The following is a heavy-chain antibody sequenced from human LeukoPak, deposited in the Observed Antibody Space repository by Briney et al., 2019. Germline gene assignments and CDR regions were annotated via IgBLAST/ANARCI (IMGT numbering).Heavy chain of an antibody. CDR1: GGTFSSYA. CDR3: ARVYDYYYYYCMDV. V-gene: IGHV1-69*05. CDR2: IIPIFGTA. Sequence: ASVKVSCKASGGTFSSYAISWVRQAPGQGLEWMGGIIPIFGTANYAQKFQGRVTITTDESTSTAYMELSSLRSEDTAVYYCARVYDYYYYYCMDVWGKGTTVTVSS. J-gene: IGHJ6*03.